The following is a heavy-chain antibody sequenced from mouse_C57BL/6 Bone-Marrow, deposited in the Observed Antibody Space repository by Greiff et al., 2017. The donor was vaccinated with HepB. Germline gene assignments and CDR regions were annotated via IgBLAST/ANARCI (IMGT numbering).Heavy chain of an antibody. CDR3: ARGCNWDFDY. J-gene: IGHJ2*01. V-gene: IGHV5-17*01. CDR1: GFTFSDYG. D-gene: IGHD4-1*01. Sequence: EVHLVESGGGLVKPGGSLKLSCAASGFTFSDYGMHWVRQAPEKGLEWVAYISSGSSTIYYADTVKGRFTISRDNAKNTLFLQMTSLRSEDTAMYYCARGCNWDFDYWGQGTTLTVSS. CDR2: ISSGSSTI.